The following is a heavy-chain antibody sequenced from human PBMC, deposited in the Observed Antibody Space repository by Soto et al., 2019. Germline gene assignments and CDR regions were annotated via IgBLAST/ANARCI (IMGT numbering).Heavy chain of an antibody. Sequence: VKVSCKASGYSFTDHHIHWVRQAPGQGLEWLGRINPKSGGTSTAQKFQGWVTMTTDTSISTASMELTRLTSDDTAIYYCARGDSTDCSNGVCSFFYNHDMDVWGQGTTVTVSS. D-gene: IGHD2-8*01. CDR2: INPKSGGT. CDR3: ARGDSTDCSNGVCSFFYNHDMDV. V-gene: IGHV1-2*04. CDR1: GYSFTDHH. J-gene: IGHJ6*02.